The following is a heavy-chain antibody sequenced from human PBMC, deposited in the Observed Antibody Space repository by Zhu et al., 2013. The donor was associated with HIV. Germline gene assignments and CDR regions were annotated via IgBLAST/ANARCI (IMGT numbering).Heavy chain of an antibody. D-gene: IGHD2-21*02. J-gene: IGHJ4*02. Sequence: VQLVETGGGLIQPGGSLRLSCAASGFTVSSNYMNWVRQAPGMGLEWVSVIYTGGTAYYADSVKGRFTISRDNSKNTLYLQMNSLRAEDTAVYYCARGWETVTAAMYWGQGTLVTVSS. CDR2: IYTGGTA. V-gene: IGHV3-53*02. CDR3: ARGWETVTAAMY. CDR1: GFTVSSNY.